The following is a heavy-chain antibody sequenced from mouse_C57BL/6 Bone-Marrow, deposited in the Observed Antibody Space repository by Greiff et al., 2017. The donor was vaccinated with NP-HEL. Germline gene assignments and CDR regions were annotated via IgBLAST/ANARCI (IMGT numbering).Heavy chain of an antibody. CDR3: TREKAYYSNYVFAY. J-gene: IGHJ3*01. Sequence: EVKLMESGEGLVKPGGSLKLSCAASGFTFSSYAMSWVRQTPEKRLEWVAYISSGCDYIYYADTVKGRFTISRDNARNTLYLQMSSLKSEDTAMYYCTREKAYYSNYVFAYWGQGTLVTVSA. CDR1: GFTFSSYA. D-gene: IGHD2-5*01. CDR2: ISSGCDYI. V-gene: IGHV5-9-1*02.